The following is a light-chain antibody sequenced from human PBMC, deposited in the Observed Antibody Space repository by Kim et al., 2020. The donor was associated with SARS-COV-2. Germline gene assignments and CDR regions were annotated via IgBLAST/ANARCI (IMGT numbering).Light chain of an antibody. Sequence: IQLTQSPSSLSASVGDRVTITCRASQDISTYLAWYQQKAGKAPKLLIFAASTLLSGVPSRFSGSGSGTDFTLTITSLQPEDFATYYFRQLNIDRPLTIGGGTKVDIK. J-gene: IGKJ4*01. CDR3: RQLNIDRPLT. CDR2: AAS. CDR1: QDISTY. V-gene: IGKV1-9*01.